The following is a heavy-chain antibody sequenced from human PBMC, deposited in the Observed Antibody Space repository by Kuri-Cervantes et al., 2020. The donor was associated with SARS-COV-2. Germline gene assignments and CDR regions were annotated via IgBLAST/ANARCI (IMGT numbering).Heavy chain of an antibody. CDR3: ARDSYPSLSYDFWSGELDP. CDR2: INPSDGSA. Sequence: ASVKVSCKASGGTFSSYAISWVRQVPGQGLEWVGTINPSDGSASYAQKFQGRVTMTNDTSTSTVYMEVSSLRSEDTAVYYCARDSYPSLSYDFWSGELDPWGQGTVVTVSS. CDR1: GGTFSSYA. V-gene: IGHV1-46*01. J-gene: IGHJ5*02. D-gene: IGHD3-3*01.